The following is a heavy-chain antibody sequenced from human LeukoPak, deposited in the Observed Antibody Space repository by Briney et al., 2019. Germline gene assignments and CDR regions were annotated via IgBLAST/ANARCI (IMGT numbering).Heavy chain of an antibody. CDR3: ATTSGYNYGYNY. V-gene: IGHV1-2*02. J-gene: IGHJ4*02. CDR1: GYTFTGYY. CDR2: INPNSGGT. D-gene: IGHD5-18*01. Sequence: ASVKVFCKASGYTFTGYYMHWVRQAPGQGLEWMGWINPNSGGTNYAQKFQGRVTMTRDTSISTAYMEVSRLRSDDTAVYYCATTSGYNYGYNYWGQGTLVTVSS.